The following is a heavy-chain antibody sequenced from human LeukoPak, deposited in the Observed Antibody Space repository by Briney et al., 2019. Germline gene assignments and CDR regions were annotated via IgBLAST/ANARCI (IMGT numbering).Heavy chain of an antibody. Sequence: GGSLRLSCAASGFTFSSYSMNWVRQAPGKGLEWVSSISSSSSYIYYADSVKGRFTISRDNAKNSLYLQMNSLRAGDTAVYYCARAEHGGNSPVDYWGQGTLVTVSS. D-gene: IGHD4-23*01. CDR3: ARAEHGGNSPVDY. J-gene: IGHJ4*02. CDR2: ISSSSSYI. V-gene: IGHV3-21*01. CDR1: GFTFSSYS.